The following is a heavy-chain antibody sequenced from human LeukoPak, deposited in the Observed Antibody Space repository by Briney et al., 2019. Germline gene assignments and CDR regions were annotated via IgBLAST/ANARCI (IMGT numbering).Heavy chain of an antibody. V-gene: IGHV3-30*04. CDR1: GFTFSSYA. D-gene: IGHD2-2*01. Sequence: GRSLRLSCAASGFTFSSYAMHWVRQAPGKGLEWVAVISYDGSNKYYADSVKGRFTISRDNSKNTLYLQMNSLRAADTAVYYCAREFGRTGRGRYCSSTSCYSSYFDYWGQGTLVTVSS. J-gene: IGHJ4*02. CDR2: ISYDGSNK. CDR3: AREFGRTGRGRYCSSTSCYSSYFDY.